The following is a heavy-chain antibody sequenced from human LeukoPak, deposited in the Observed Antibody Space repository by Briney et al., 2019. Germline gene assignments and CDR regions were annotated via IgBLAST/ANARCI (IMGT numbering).Heavy chain of an antibody. D-gene: IGHD1-26*01. CDR1: GFTFSSYG. J-gene: IGHJ4*02. CDR2: ISSNGGST. V-gene: IGHV3-64D*06. Sequence: GGSLRLSCSASGFTFSSYGMHWVRKATGKGLEHVSAISSNGGSTYYADSVQGRFTISRDNSKNTLYLQMSSLRGDDTAVYYCVKERCGSCNFDYWGQGTLVTVSS. CDR3: VKERCGSCNFDY.